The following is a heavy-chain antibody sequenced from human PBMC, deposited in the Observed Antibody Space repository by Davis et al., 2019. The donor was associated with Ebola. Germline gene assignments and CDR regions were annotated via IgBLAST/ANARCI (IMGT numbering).Heavy chain of an antibody. CDR3: AREVTTVTTSGLGFDY. CDR2: INHSGST. J-gene: IGHJ4*02. CDR1: GGSISSYY. V-gene: IGHV4-34*01. D-gene: IGHD4-17*01. Sequence: SETLSLTCTVSGGSISSYYWSWIRQPPGKGLEWIGEINHSGSTNYNPSLKSRVTISVDTSKNQFSLKLSSVTAADTAVYYCAREVTTVTTSGLGFDYWGQGTLVTVSS.